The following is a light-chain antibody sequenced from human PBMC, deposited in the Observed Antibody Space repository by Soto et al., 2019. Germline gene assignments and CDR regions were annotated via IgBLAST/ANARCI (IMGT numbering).Light chain of an antibody. CDR2: DAS. CDR1: QSISGSY. CDR3: QQYGRSPWT. Sequence: EIVLTQSPGTLSLSPGERATLSCTASQSISGSYLAWYQQKPGQPPRLLIYDASNRATGIPDRFSGSGSGTDFTLTISRLEPEDFAVYYCQQYGRSPWTFGQGTKVDIK. J-gene: IGKJ1*01. V-gene: IGKV3-20*01.